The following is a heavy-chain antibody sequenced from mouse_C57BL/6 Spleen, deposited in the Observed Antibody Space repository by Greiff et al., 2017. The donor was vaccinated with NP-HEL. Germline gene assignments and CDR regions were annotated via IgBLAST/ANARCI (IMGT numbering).Heavy chain of an antibody. CDR3: ARASLWYYDV. Sequence: QVQLQQPGAELVMPGASVKLSCKASGYTFTSYWMHWVKQRHGQGLAWIGEIDPSDSYNNYNQKFKGKSTLTVDKSSSTAYMQLSSLTSEDSAVYYCARASLWYYDVWGTGTTVTVSS. J-gene: IGHJ1*03. V-gene: IGHV1-69*01. CDR2: IDPSDSYN. CDR1: GYTFTSYW. D-gene: IGHD6-1*01.